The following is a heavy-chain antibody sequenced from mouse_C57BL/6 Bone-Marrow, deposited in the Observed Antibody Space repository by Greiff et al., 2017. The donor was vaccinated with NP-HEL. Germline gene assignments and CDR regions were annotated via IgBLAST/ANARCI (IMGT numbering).Heavy chain of an antibody. D-gene: IGHD1-1*01. CDR3: ARGGYYYGSSYDFDY. J-gene: IGHJ2*01. V-gene: IGHV3-6*01. CDR1: GYPITSGYY. Sequence: EVQLQESGPGLVKPSQSLSLTCSVTGYPITSGYYWNWIRQFPGNKLEWMGYISYDGSNNYNPSLKNRISITRDTAKNQFFLKLNSVTTEDTATYYCARGGYYYGSSYDFDYWGQGTTLTVAS. CDR2: ISYDGSN.